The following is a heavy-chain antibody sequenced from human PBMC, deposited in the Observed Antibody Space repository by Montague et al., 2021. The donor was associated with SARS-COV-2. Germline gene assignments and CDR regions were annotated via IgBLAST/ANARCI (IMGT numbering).Heavy chain of an antibody. Sequence: SESLSLVCAVYGGSFSGYYWGWIRQPPGKGLEWIGSIYYSGSTYYNPSLKSRVTISVDTSKNQFSLKLSSVTAADTAVYYCARHVDSYGPYYFDYWGQGTLVTVSS. CDR2: IYYSGST. CDR3: ARHVDSYGPYYFDY. J-gene: IGHJ4*02. D-gene: IGHD5-18*01. V-gene: IGHV4-39*01. CDR1: GGSFSGYY.